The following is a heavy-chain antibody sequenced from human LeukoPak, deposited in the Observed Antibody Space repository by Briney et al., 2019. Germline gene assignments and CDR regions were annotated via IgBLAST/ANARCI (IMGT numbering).Heavy chain of an antibody. CDR3: ARVEAGPSSYYFDY. CDR1: GGSFSGYY. CDR2: IYYSGST. D-gene: IGHD6-19*01. Sequence: SETLSLTCAVYGGSFSGYYWTWIRQPPGKRLEWIGYIYYSGSTNYNPSLKSRVTISVDTSKNQFSLKLSSVTAADTAVYYCARVEAGPSSYYFDYWGQGTLVTVSS. V-gene: IGHV4-59*01. J-gene: IGHJ4*02.